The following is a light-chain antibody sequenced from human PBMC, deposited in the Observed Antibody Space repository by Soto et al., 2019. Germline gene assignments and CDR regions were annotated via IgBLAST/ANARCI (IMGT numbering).Light chain of an antibody. CDR3: SAYTISGV. CDR1: SSDVGGYNY. CDR2: EVS. V-gene: IGLV2-14*01. J-gene: IGLJ1*01. Sequence: QSALTQPPSASGSPGQSVTISCTGTSSDVGGYNYVSWYQQHPGKAPRLMIYEVSNRPSGVSNRFSGSKSGNTASLTISGLQAEDEADYFCSAYTISGVFGTGTKVTVL.